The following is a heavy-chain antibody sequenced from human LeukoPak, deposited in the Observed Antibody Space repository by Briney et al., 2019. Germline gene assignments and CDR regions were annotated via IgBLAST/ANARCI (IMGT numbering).Heavy chain of an antibody. Sequence: GASVKVSCKASGYTFTSYDINWVRQATGQGLEWMGWMNPNSGNTGYAQKFQGRVTITRNTSISTAYMELSSLRSEDTAVYYCARGGGYCSGGSCYPDAFDIWGQGTMVTVSS. D-gene: IGHD2-15*01. CDR2: MNPNSGNT. CDR1: GYTFTSYD. V-gene: IGHV1-8*03. J-gene: IGHJ3*02. CDR3: ARGGGYCSGGSCYPDAFDI.